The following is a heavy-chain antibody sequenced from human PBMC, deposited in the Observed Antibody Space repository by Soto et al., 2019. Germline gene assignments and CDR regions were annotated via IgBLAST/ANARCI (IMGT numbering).Heavy chain of an antibody. J-gene: IGHJ4*02. Sequence: QLQLQESGPGLVKPSETLSLTCTVSGGSISSSSYYWGWIRQPPGKGLEWIGSIYYSGSTYYNPSLKSRVTISVDTSNNQFSLKLSSVTAADTAVYYCARLAAVAGDFDYWGQGTLVTVSS. V-gene: IGHV4-39*01. CDR3: ARLAAVAGDFDY. CDR2: IYYSGST. D-gene: IGHD6-19*01. CDR1: GGSISSSSYY.